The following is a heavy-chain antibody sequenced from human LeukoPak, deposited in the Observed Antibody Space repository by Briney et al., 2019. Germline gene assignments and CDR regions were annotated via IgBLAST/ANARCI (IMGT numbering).Heavy chain of an antibody. V-gene: IGHV3-48*04. D-gene: IGHD6-19*01. Sequence: GGSLRLSCAASGFTLSSYSMNWVRQAPGKGLEWVSYISSGGTTKYYADSVKGRFTVSRDHAKNPLYLQMNSLRAEDTAVYYCARGGNSVAGTGSDYWGQGTLVTVSS. CDR3: ARGGNSVAGTGSDY. CDR1: GFTLSSYS. J-gene: IGHJ4*02. CDR2: ISSGGTTK.